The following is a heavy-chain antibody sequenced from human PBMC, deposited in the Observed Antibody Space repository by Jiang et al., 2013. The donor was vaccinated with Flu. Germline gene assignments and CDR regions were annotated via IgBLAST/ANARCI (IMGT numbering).Heavy chain of an antibody. CDR3: ARDGRGYLGIGAFDI. CDR2: IYHSGTA. D-gene: IGHD3-22*01. V-gene: IGHV4-31*03. Sequence: GPGLVKPSQILSLTCTVSGGSISSGGYYWSWIRQYPGKGLEWIGYIYHSGTAYYSTSLKSRVTISVDTSKNQFSLRLSSVTAADTAIYYCARDGRGYLGIGAFDIWGQGTMVTVSS. CDR1: GGSISSGGYY. J-gene: IGHJ3*02.